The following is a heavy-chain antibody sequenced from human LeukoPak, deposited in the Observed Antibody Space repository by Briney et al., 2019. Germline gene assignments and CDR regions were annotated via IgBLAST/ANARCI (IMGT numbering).Heavy chain of an antibody. V-gene: IGHV4-59*01. D-gene: IGHD6-6*01. J-gene: IGHJ6*03. Sequence: SETLSLTCTVSGGSISSYYWSWIRQPPGKGLEWIGYIYYSGSTNYNPSLKSRVTISVDTSKNQFSLKLSSVTAADTAVYYCARDRKSSTSNYYYYYMDVWGKGTTVTVSS. CDR3: ARDRKSSTSNYYYYYMDV. CDR2: IYYSGST. CDR1: GGSISSYY.